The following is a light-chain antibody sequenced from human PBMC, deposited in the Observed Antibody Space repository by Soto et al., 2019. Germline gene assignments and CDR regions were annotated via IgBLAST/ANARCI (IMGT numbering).Light chain of an antibody. CDR3: QQYNT. Sequence: EIVMTQSPATLSVSPGERATLSCRASQSVSSNLAWYQQKPGQAPRLLIYGASTRATGIPARFSGSGSGIEFTLTISSLQSEDFAVYYCQQYNTFGPGTKVDIK. J-gene: IGKJ3*01. CDR2: GAS. CDR1: QSVSSN. V-gene: IGKV3-15*01.